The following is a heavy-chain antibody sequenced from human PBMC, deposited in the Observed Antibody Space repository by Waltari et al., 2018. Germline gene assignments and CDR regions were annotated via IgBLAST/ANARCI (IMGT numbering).Heavy chain of an antibody. CDR1: GLPLSRYW. CDR2: INSDGGDT. CDR3: ARVARKTYSSPVPGRDYYYGMDV. V-gene: IGHV3-74*01. D-gene: IGHD6-13*01. Sequence: EEQLVESGGGLIQPGESQRVSGSVPGLPLSRYWSSWVRRAPGKGMVWVARINSDGGDTSYADSVKGRFTISRDNAKNTVYLQMKSLRAEDTAEYYCARVARKTYSSPVPGRDYYYGMDVWGLGTTVTVSS. J-gene: IGHJ6*02.